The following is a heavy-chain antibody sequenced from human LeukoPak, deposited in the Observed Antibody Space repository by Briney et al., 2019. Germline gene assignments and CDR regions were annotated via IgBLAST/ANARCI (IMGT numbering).Heavy chain of an antibody. CDR2: IFGSRSGNT. V-gene: IGHV3-23*01. D-gene: IGHD3-22*01. CDR3: AKDHLDRSGYPYFDS. Sequence: GGSLRLSCEASGFTFGTFGMAWVRQAPGKGLEWVSGIFGSRSGNTYYADSVKGRFTISRDDSKSTLYLQMNSLGAGDTAVYYCAKDHLDRSGYPYFDSWGQGVLVTVSS. J-gene: IGHJ4*02. CDR1: GFTFGTFG.